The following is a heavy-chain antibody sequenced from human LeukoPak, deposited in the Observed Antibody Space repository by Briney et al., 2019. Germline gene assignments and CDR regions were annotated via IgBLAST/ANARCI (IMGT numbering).Heavy chain of an antibody. CDR3: ARGGRCSSTSCYPINYYYYGMDV. D-gene: IGHD2-2*01. Sequence: GAPVKVSCKASGGTFSSYAISWVRQAPGQGLEWMGGIIPIFGTANYAQKFQGRVTITAGESTSTAYMELSSLRSEDTAVYYCARGGRCSSTSCYPINYYYYGMDVWGQGTTVTVSS. V-gene: IGHV1-69*13. CDR1: GGTFSSYA. J-gene: IGHJ6*02. CDR2: IIPIFGTA.